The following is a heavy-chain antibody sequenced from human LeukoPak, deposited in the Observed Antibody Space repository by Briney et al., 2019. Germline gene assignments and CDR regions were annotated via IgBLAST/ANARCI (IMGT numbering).Heavy chain of an antibody. CDR2: IFHSGDT. V-gene: IGHV4-4*02. D-gene: IGHD2-15*01. CDR3: VILCSGDTCSSYFYY. CDR1: GDSISRGNW. Sequence: SETLSLTCAVSGDSISRGNWWNWVRQPPGKGLEWIGEIFHSGDTNYNPSLKSRVTMSVDKSKNQFSLTLNSVTAADTAVYYCVILCSGDTCSSYFYYWGQGTLVTVSS. J-gene: IGHJ4*02.